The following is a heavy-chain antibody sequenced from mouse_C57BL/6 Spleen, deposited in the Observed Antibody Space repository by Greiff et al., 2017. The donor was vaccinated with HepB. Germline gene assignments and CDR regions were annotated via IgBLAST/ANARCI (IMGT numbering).Heavy chain of an antibody. CDR3: ARNPGLRLYYFDY. D-gene: IGHD2-4*01. V-gene: IGHV2-2*01. CDR1: GFSLTSYG. Sequence: VKLMESGPGLVQPSQSLSITCTVSGFSLTSYGVHWVRQSPGKGLEWLGVIWSGGSTDYNAAFISRLSISKDNSKSQVFFKMNSLQADDTAIYYCARNPGLRLYYFDYWGQGTTLTVSS. CDR2: IWSGGST. J-gene: IGHJ2*01.